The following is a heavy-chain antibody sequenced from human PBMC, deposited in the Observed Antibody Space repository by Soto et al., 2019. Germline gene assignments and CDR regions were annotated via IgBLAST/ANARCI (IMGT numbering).Heavy chain of an antibody. D-gene: IGHD5-18*01. Sequence: GGSLRLSCAASGFTFSSYGTHWVRQAPGKGLEWVAVIWYDGSNKYYADSVKGRFTISRDNSKNTLYLQMNSLRAEDTAVYYCARGRDTARVPYYYYYGMDVWGQGTTVTVSS. CDR1: GFTFSSYG. CDR2: IWYDGSNK. J-gene: IGHJ6*02. CDR3: ARGRDTARVPYYYYYGMDV. V-gene: IGHV3-33*01.